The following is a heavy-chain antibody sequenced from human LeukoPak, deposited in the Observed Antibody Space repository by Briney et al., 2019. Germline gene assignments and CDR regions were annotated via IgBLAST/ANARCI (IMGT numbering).Heavy chain of an antibody. V-gene: IGHV3-7*01. D-gene: IGHD1-26*01. J-gene: IGHJ4*02. CDR3: ARGVGSWGQ. CDR1: GFTFSSYW. CDR2: IKEDGSDK. Sequence: GGSLRLSCAASGFTFSSYWMSWVRQAPGKGLEWVANIKEDGSDKYYVDSVKGRFTISRDNAKNSLYLQMNSLRVEDTSVYYCARGVGSWGQWGQGTLVTVSS.